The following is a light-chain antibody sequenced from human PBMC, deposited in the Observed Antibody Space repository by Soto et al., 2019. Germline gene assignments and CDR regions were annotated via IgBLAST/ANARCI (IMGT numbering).Light chain of an antibody. CDR2: KAS. V-gene: IGKV1-5*03. CDR3: QEYNTYPRT. CDR1: QTISSW. J-gene: IGKJ1*01. Sequence: DVQMTHSPLSLSGSEGGRVTVPCRASQTISSWLAWYQQKPGKAPKLLIYKASSLESGVPSRFSGSGSGTEFTLTISSLQPDDFATYYCQEYNTYPRTFGQGTKVDVK.